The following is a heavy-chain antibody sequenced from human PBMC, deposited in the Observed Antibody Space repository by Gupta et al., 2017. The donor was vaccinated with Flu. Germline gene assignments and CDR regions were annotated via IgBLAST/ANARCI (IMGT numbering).Heavy chain of an antibody. Sequence: AASGFTIRNYWMSWVRQAPGKRLEWVATIKQEGREKYYGDSVKDRFTISKDNAKNSLYLKXNXLGVEDXAVYYSESEDSVTWGQGARVTVSS. CDR3: ESEDSVT. D-gene: IGHD4-4*01. V-gene: IGHV3-7*01. CDR1: GFTIRNYW. CDR2: IKQEGREK. J-gene: IGHJ5*02.